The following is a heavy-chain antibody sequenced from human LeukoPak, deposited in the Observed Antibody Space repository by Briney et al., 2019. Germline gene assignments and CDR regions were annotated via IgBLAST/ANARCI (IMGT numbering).Heavy chain of an antibody. CDR2: ISSSSSYI. D-gene: IGHD3-22*01. CDR3: ARDYYDSSGNWFDP. J-gene: IGHJ5*02. V-gene: IGHV3-21*01. Sequence: TGGSLRLSCAASGFSFSSFAMTWVRQAPGKGLEWVSSISSSSSYIYYADSVKGRFTISRDNAKNSLYLQMNSLRAEDTAVYYCARDYYDSSGNWFDPWGQGTLVTVSS. CDR1: GFSFSSFA.